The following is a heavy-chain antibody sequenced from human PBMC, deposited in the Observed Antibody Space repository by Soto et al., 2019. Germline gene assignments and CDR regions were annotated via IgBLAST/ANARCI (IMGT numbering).Heavy chain of an antibody. J-gene: IGHJ4*02. D-gene: IGHD3-16*02. CDR1: GFTFSSYA. Sequence: QVQLVESGGGVVQPGRSLRLSCAASGFTFSSYAMHWVRQAPGKGLEWVAVISYDGSNKYYADSVKGRFTISRDNSKNTLYLQMNSLRAEDTAVYYCARGDYDYVWGSYRSTPFWGQGTLVTVSS. V-gene: IGHV3-30-3*01. CDR2: ISYDGSNK. CDR3: ARGDYDYVWGSYRSTPF.